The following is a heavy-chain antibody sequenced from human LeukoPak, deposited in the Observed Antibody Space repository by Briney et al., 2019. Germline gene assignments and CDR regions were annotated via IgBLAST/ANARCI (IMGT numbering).Heavy chain of an antibody. CDR2: ISAYNGNT. CDR1: GYTFTSYG. V-gene: IGHV1-18*01. CDR3: ARGDDFQFGGNWFDT. D-gene: IGHD3-3*01. J-gene: IGHJ5*02. Sequence: ASVKVSCKASGYTFTSYGISWVRQAPGQGLEWMGWISAYNGNTNYAQKLQGRVTMTTDTSTSTAYMELRSLRSDDTAVYYCARGDDFQFGGNWFDTWGQGTLVTVSS.